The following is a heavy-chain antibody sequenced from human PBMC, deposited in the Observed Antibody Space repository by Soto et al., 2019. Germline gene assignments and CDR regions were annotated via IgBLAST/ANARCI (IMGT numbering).Heavy chain of an antibody. Sequence: GGSLRLSCAASGFTVNSYAMSWVRQAPGKGLEWVSAISGSGGSTYYADSVKGRFTISRDNSKNTLYLQMNSLRAEDTAVYYCAKDYDILTGYYIFDYWGQGTLVTVSS. CDR2: ISGSGGST. D-gene: IGHD3-9*01. CDR3: AKDYDILTGYYIFDY. J-gene: IGHJ4*02. CDR1: GFTVNSYA. V-gene: IGHV3-23*01.